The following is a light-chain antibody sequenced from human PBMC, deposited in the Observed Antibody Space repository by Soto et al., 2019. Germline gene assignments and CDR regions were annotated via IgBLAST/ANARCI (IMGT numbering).Light chain of an antibody. CDR1: QSVSSTY. J-gene: IGKJ2*01. Sequence: EIVLTQSPGTLSLSPGERATLSCRASQSVSSTYLAWCQQKPGQAPRLLIYGASSRATGIPDRFSGSGSGTDFTLTISRLEPEDFAVYYCQQYGNSPPIYTFGQGTKLEIK. CDR3: QQYGNSPPIYT. CDR2: GAS. V-gene: IGKV3-20*01.